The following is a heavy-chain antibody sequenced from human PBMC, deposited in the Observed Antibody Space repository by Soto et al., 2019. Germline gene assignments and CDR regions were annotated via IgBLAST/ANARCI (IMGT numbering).Heavy chain of an antibody. CDR1: GYSFTRDG. CDR3: ARTYYGDFDY. Sequence: ASVKVSCKASGYSFTRDGMSWVRQAPGQRLEWMGWINAGNGNTKYSQKFQGRVTITRDTSASTAYMELSSLRSEDTAVYYCARTYYGDFDYWGQGTLVTVSS. D-gene: IGHD4-17*01. V-gene: IGHV1-3*01. J-gene: IGHJ4*02. CDR2: INAGNGNT.